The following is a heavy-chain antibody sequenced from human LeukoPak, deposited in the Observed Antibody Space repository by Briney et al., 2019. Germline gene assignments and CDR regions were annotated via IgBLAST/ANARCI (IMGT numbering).Heavy chain of an antibody. CDR3: ARAFFPAAIPGYFDY. V-gene: IGHV4-31*03. CDR2: IYYSGST. Sequence: SETLSLTCTVSGGSISSGGYYWSWIRQHPGKGLEWIGYIYYSGSTYYNPSLKSRVTISVDTSKNQFSLKLSSVTAADTAVYYCARAFFPAAIPGYFDYWGQGTLVTVSS. J-gene: IGHJ4*02. CDR1: GGSISSGGYY. D-gene: IGHD2-2*02.